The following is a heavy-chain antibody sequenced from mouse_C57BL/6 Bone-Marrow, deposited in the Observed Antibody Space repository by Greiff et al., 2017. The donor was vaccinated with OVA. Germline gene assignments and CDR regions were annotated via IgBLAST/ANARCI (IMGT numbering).Heavy chain of an antibody. CDR3: ARRITTVQGYFDV. CDR2: ISYDGSN. V-gene: IGHV3-6*01. J-gene: IGHJ1*03. Sequence: EVQLQQSGPGLVKPSQSLSLTCSVTGYSITSGYYWNWIRQFPGNKLEWMGYISYDGSNNYNPSLKNRISITRDTSKNQFFLKLNSVTTEDTATYYCARRITTVQGYFDVWGTGTTVTVSS. D-gene: IGHD1-1*01. CDR1: GYSITSGYY.